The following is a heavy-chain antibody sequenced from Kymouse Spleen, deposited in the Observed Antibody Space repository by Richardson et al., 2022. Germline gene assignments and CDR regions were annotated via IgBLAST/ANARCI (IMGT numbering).Heavy chain of an antibody. CDR3: ASLYNWNYFDY. D-gene: IGHD1-20*01,IGHD1-7*01. CDR1: GGSFSGYY. Sequence: QVQLQQWGAGLLKPSETLSLTCAVYGGSFSGYYWSWIRQPPGKGLEWIGEINHSGSTNYNPSLKSRVTISVDTSKNQFSLKLSSVTAADTAVYYCASLYNWNYFDYWGQGTLVTVSS. CDR2: INHSGST. V-gene: IGHV4-34*01. J-gene: IGHJ4*02.